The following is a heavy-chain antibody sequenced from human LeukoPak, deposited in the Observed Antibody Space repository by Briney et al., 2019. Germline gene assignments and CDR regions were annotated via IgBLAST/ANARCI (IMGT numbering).Heavy chain of an antibody. Sequence: GGSLRLSCAASGFTFSSYAMSWVRQAPGKGLEWVSAISGSGGRTYYADSVKGRFTISRDNSKNTLYLQMNSLSADDTAVYYCAKSGMYVAYVGDWFDPWGQGTLVTVSS. V-gene: IGHV3-23*01. CDR2: ISGSGGRT. J-gene: IGHJ5*02. CDR1: GFTFSSYA. D-gene: IGHD1-26*01. CDR3: AKSGMYVAYVGDWFDP.